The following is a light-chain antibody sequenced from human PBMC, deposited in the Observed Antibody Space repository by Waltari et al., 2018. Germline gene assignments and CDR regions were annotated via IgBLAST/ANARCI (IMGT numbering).Light chain of an antibody. CDR1: SGHSSYI. CDR2: LEGSGSY. Sequence: QPVLTQSSSASASLGSLVKLTCTLSSGHSSYIIAWHQQQPGKAPRYLMKLEGSGSYNKGSGVPGRFSGSSSGADRYLTISNLQSEDEADYYCETWDSNSRVFGGGTKLTVL. V-gene: IGLV4-60*03. J-gene: IGLJ3*02. CDR3: ETWDSNSRV.